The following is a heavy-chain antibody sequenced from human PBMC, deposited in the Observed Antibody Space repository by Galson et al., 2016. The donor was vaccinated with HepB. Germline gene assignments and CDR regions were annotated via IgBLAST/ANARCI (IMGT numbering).Heavy chain of an antibody. J-gene: IGHJ4*02. CDR1: GGSFSGYS. CDR2: VNHSGRT. V-gene: IGHV4-34*01. D-gene: IGHD6-13*01. CDR3: ARVTLIAATGTGFDY. Sequence: SETLSLTCAVYGGSFSGYSWYWVRQPPGKGLEWIGEVNHSGRTNYNPSLKSRVTISVDTSKNQFSLKLSSVTAADTAMYYCARVTLIAATGTGFDYWGQGTLVTVSS.